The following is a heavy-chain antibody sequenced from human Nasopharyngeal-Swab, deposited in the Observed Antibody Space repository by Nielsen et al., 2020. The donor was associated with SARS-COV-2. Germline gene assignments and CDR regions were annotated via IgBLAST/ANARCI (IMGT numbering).Heavy chain of an antibody. J-gene: IGHJ6*02. CDR2: INPNSGGT. V-gene: IGHV1-2*04. CDR3: ARDLRLAPNYYYGRDV. D-gene: IGHD3-9*01. Sequence: WVRQAPGQGLEWMGWINPNSGGTNYAQKFQGWVTMTRDTSISTAYMELSRLRSDDTAVYYCARDLRLAPNYYYGRDVWGQGTTVTVSS.